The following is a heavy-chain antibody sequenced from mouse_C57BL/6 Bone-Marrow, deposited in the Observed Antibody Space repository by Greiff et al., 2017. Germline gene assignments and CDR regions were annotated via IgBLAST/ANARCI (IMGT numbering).Heavy chain of an antibody. Sequence: QVHVKQPGAELVKPGASVKMSCKASGYTFTSYWITWVKQRPGQGLEWIGDIYPGSGSTNYNEKFKSKATLTVDTSSSTAYMQLSSLTSEDSAVYYCARNYGGYWGQGTTLTVSS. CDR3: ARNYGGY. CDR1: GYTFTSYW. J-gene: IGHJ2*01. D-gene: IGHD1-1*01. CDR2: IYPGSGST. V-gene: IGHV1-55*01.